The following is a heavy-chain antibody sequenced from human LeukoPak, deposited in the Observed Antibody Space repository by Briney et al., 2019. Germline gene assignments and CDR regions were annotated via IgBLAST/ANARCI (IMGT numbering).Heavy chain of an antibody. V-gene: IGHV3-64*01. CDR2: ISGNGVIT. Sequence: GGSLRLSCAASGWTFSSDAMFWGRQAPGKGLEYVSAISGNGVITYYGNSVKGRFTISRDNAKNTLYLQMGSLRGEDVAVYYCAKAHCRFVCPPALDYWGQGSLVTVSS. CDR1: GWTFSSDA. J-gene: IGHJ4*02. D-gene: IGHD3-9*01. CDR3: AKAHCRFVCPPALDY.